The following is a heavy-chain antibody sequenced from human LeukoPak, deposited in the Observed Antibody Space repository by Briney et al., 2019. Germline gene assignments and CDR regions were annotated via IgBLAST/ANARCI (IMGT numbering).Heavy chain of an antibody. CDR1: GYTFTGYH. D-gene: IGHD6-13*01. CDR3: ARDQGSLTRSWYTGY. J-gene: IGHJ4*02. Sequence: GASVKVSSKASGYTFTGYHIHWVRQAPGQELEWMGRINPYSGDTNFAQKFQGRVTMTRDTSITTAYMDLSRLTPDDTAVYFCARDQGSLTRSWYTGYWGQGTQVTVSS. CDR2: INPYSGDT. V-gene: IGHV1-2*06.